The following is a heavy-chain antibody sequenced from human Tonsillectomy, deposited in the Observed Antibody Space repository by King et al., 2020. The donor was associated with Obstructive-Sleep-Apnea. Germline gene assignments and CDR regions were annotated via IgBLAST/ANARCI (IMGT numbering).Heavy chain of an antibody. J-gene: IGHJ4*02. CDR2: MSSSSSTI. CDR1: RFTFSSYS. Sequence: VQLVESGGGLVQPGGSLRLSCAASRFTFSSYSMNWVRQAPGKGLEWVSYMSSSSSTIYYADSVKGRLTISRDNAKNSLYLQLNSLRAEDTAVYYCAREYCSRTSCYDGLDYWGQGTLVTVSS. V-gene: IGHV3-48*04. D-gene: IGHD2-2*01. CDR3: AREYCSRTSCYDGLDY.